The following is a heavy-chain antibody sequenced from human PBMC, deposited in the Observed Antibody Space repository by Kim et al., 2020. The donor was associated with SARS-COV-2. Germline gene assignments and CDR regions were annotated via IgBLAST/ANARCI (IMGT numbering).Heavy chain of an antibody. D-gene: IGHD3-22*01. CDR1: GFTFSSYS. CDR2: ISSSSSTI. CDR3: ARDGRPLRRAMVSSGYYYAQVDFDY. V-gene: IGHV3-48*02. Sequence: GGSLRLSCAASGFTFSSYSMNWVRQAPGKGLEWVSYISSSSSTIYYADSVKGRFTISRDNAKNSLYLQMNSLRDEDTAVYYCARDGRPLRRAMVSSGYYYAQVDFDYWGQGTLVTVSS. J-gene: IGHJ4*02.